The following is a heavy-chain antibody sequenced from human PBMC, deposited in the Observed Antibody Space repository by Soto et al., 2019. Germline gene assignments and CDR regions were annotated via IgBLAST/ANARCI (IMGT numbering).Heavy chain of an antibody. CDR3: VRHLRARGVVRDGPLDP. CDR2: IFPGDSDT. Sequence: GESLKISCQGSGYTFANSWLAWVRQMPGKGLEWLGNIFPGDSDTKYSPSFQGRVTLSADTSISTAYLHWSSLKASDTAIYFCVRHLRARGVVRDGPLDPWGQGTLVTSPQ. V-gene: IGHV5-51*01. D-gene: IGHD3-10*01. J-gene: IGHJ5*02. CDR1: GYTFANSW.